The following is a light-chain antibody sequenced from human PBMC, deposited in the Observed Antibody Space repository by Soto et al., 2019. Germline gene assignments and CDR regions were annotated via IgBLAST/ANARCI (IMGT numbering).Light chain of an antibody. CDR1: HIISSHY. V-gene: IGKV3-20*01. Sequence: EVVLTQSPGTLSLSPGERATLSCRASHIISSHYLARYQQKSGQPPRLLIFGASFRATGVPDRFSGGGSGTDFTLTISGLEAEDFAIYFCQQYSASVLTFGGGTRVEI. CDR2: GAS. J-gene: IGKJ4*01. CDR3: QQYSASVLT.